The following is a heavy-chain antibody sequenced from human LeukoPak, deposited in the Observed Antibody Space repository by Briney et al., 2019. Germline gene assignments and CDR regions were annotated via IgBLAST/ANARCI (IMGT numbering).Heavy chain of an antibody. CDR2: ISYDGSNK. D-gene: IGHD3/OR15-3a*01. CDR3: ARVGPNYYYYYGMDV. V-gene: IGHV3-30-3*01. CDR1: GFTFSSYA. Sequence: GGSLRLSCAASGFTFSSYAMHWVRQAPGKGLEWVAVISYDGSNKYYADSVKGRFPISRDNSKNTLYLQMNSLRAEDTAVYYCARVGPNYYYYYGMDVWGQGTTVTVSS. J-gene: IGHJ6*02.